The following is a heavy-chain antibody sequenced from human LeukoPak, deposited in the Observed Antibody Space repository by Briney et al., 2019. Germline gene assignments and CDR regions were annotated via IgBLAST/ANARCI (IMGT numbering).Heavy chain of an antibody. J-gene: IGHJ4*02. V-gene: IGHV3-30*02. D-gene: IGHD5-12*01. CDR2: IHNDDSDK. Sequence: GGSLRLSCAASGVSFSSDDMHSVCEAPRKGLGWVAFIHNDDSDKNDKDSVEGRFAIFRDNTNNTQYPQMLSLRAEGAAVDYGSQNAIGWLGCFDYWGQGTLVTVSS. CDR3: SQNAIGWLGCFDY. CDR1: GVSFSSDD.